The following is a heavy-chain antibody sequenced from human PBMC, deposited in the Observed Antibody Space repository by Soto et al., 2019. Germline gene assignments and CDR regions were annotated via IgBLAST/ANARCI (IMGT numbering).Heavy chain of an antibody. V-gene: IGHV3-30-3*01. CDR2: ISYDGSNK. CDR3: ARDRWGKLALDY. CDR1: GFTFSCYA. D-gene: IGHD6-13*01. J-gene: IGHJ4*02. Sequence: AGGALRLSCAASGFTFSCYAMHWVRQAPGKGLEWVAVISYDGSNKYYADSVKGRFTISRDNSKNTLYLQMNSLRAEDTAVYYCARDRWGKLALDYWGQGALVTVSS.